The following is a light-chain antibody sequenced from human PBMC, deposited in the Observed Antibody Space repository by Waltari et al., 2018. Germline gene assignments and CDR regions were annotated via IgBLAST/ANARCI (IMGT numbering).Light chain of an antibody. CDR1: QSVLDRSNNKNY. Sequence: DAVMTQSPDSLAVSLGQGATSNFKSSQSVLDRSNNKNYLAWYRQKPGQPPKLLIYWASTRESGVPDRFSGSGSRTDFTLTISSLQAEDVAVYYCQQYYTIPWTFGQGTKVEIK. CDR3: QQYYTIPWT. CDR2: WAS. J-gene: IGKJ1*01. V-gene: IGKV4-1*01.